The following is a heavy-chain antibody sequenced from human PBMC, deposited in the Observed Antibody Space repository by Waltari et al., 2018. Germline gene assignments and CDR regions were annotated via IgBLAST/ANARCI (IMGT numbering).Heavy chain of an antibody. Sequence: QVQLQESGPGLVKPSDTLSPTCAVSGYSISSGYYWGWIRQPPGKGLEWIGSIYHSGSTYYNPSLKSRVTISVDTSKNQFSLKLSSVTAADTAVYYCARQGRLYGMDVWGQGTTVTVSS. CDR1: GYSISSGYY. V-gene: IGHV4-38-2*01. CDR3: ARQGRLYGMDV. CDR2: IYHSGST. J-gene: IGHJ6*02.